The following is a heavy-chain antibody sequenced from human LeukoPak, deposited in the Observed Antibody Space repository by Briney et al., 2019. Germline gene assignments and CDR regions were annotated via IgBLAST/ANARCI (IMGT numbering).Heavy chain of an antibody. CDR2: INHSGST. D-gene: IGHD5-24*01. J-gene: IGHJ4*02. CDR1: GGSFSGYY. CDR3: ARIEARDGYNYRDY. V-gene: IGHV4-34*01. Sequence: PSETLSLTCAVYGGSFSGYYWSWIRQPPGKGLEWIGEINHSGSTNYNPSLKSRVTISVDTSKNQFSLKLSSVTAADTAVYSCARIEARDGYNYRDYWGQGTLVTVSS.